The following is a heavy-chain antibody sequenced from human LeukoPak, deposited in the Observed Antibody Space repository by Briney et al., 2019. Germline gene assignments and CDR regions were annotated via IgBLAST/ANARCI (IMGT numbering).Heavy chain of an antibody. J-gene: IGHJ4*02. CDR2: VDPEDGET. CDR1: GYTFTDYY. D-gene: IGHD4-17*01. Sequence: GASVKVSCKVSGYTFTDYYMHWVQQAPGKGLEWMGLVDPEDGETIYAEKFQGRVTITADTSTDTAYMELSRLRSEDTAVYYCATGLGDFWNFDYWGQGTLVTVSS. CDR3: ATGLGDFWNFDY. V-gene: IGHV1-69-2*01.